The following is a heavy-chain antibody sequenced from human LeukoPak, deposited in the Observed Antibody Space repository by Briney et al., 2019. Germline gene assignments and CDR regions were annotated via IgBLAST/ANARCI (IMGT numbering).Heavy chain of an antibody. D-gene: IGHD1-1*01. V-gene: IGHV4-61*01. Sequence: SETLSLTCTVSGGSVSSGNYYWSWIRQPPGKGLEWIGYIYYSGSTNYNPSLKSRVTISVDTSKNQFSLKLSSVTAADTAVYYCARGRPEGPPLDDWGQGTLVTVSS. CDR2: IYYSGST. CDR3: ARGRPEGPPLDD. CDR1: GGSVSSGNYY. J-gene: IGHJ4*02.